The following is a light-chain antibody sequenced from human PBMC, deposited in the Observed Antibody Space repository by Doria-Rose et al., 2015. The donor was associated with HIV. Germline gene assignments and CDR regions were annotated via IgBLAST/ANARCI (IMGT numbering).Light chain of an antibody. CDR1: QRVKSSY. V-gene: IGKV3-20*01. CDR3: HQYGTSWT. Sequence: TQSPGTLSWSPGERATLSCRASQRVKSSYLAWYQQKPGQAPSLLIYDGSTRATGIPDRFSASGSGTDFTLTINRLEPEDFALYYCHQYGTSWTFGQGTKVEI. J-gene: IGKJ1*01. CDR2: DGS.